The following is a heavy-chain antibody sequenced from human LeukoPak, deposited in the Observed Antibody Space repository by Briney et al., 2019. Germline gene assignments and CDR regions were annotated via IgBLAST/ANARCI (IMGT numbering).Heavy chain of an antibody. CDR3: ATRGLGSGAHFDY. J-gene: IGHJ4*02. D-gene: IGHD2-15*01. CDR1: GYTFSTYP. CDR2: ISAGGGSE. Sequence: GGSLGLSCAASGYTFSTYPMTWVRQAPGKGLEWVSTISAGGGSEYYADSVKGRFTISRDNSKSILYLQMNSLRVEDTAIYYCATRGLGSGAHFDYWGQGILVAVSS. V-gene: IGHV3-23*01.